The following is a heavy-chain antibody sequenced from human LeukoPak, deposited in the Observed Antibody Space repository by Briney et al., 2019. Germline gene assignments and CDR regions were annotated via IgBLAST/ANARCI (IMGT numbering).Heavy chain of an antibody. D-gene: IGHD6-19*01. V-gene: IGHV5-10-1*01. CDR1: GYSFTSYW. CDR3: ARQKARAVAGRIVYYYGMDV. Sequence: GESIQSSSKASGYSFTSYWISWVRQMPAADLEWMGRIDPNDSYTNYNPSFQGRVTISADKSISTAYLQWSSLTASDTAMYHRARQKARAVAGRIVYYYGMDVWGQGTTVTVSS. CDR2: IDPNDSYT. J-gene: IGHJ6*02.